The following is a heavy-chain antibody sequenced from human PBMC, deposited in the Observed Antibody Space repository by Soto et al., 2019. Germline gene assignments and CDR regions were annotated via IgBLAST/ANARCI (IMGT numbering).Heavy chain of an antibody. J-gene: IGHJ4*02. CDR3: ARQRTTVVTQAYFDH. CDR2: NYYSRRT. D-gene: IGHD2-21*02. V-gene: IGHV4-39*01. Sequence: SETRSLTCILSGESLSSSSSYCGWLRQNTGKGLEWIASNYYSRRTYYNPSFKSRATISIDTSKNQFSLKLSSVAATDTAVYYCARQRTTVVTQAYFDHWGQGALVTVSS. CDR1: GESLSSSSSY.